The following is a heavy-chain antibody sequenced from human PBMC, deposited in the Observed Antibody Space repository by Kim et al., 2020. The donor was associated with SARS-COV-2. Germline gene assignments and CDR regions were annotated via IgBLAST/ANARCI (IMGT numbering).Heavy chain of an antibody. CDR3: ARGPSGSYYSGSDY. Sequence: SETLSLTCTVSGGAISSHYWSWIRQPAGKGLEWIGRIFSSGSTNYNPSLKSRVIMSVDTSKNQFSLNLTSVTAADTAVYYCARGPSGSYYSGSDYWGLGTLVTVSS. V-gene: IGHV4-4*07. CDR2: IFSSGST. J-gene: IGHJ4*02. CDR1: GGAISSHY. D-gene: IGHD3-10*01.